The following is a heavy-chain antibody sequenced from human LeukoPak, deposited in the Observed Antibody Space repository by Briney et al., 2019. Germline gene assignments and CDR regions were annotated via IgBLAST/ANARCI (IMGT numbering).Heavy chain of an antibody. D-gene: IGHD3-3*01. J-gene: IGHJ4*02. CDR1: GYTFSSYW. CDR2: IYPGDSDT. Sequence: GESLKISCKGSGYTFSSYWIGWVRQMPGKGLEWMGIIYPGDSDTRYSPSLQGQVTISVDTSIGIAYLQWSSLKVSDTAIYYCARQNDFRLDYWGQGTLVTVSS. CDR3: ARQNDFRLDY. V-gene: IGHV5-51*01.